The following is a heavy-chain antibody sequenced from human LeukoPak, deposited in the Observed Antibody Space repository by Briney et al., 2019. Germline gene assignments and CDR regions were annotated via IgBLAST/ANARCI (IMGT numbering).Heavy chain of an antibody. CDR3: ARLGGLRFLEWPQDGMDV. V-gene: IGHV4-39*01. D-gene: IGHD3-3*01. CDR2: IYYSGST. CDR1: GGSISSSSYY. J-gene: IGHJ6*01. Sequence: SETLSLTCTVSGGSISSSSYYWGWIRQPPGKRLQWIGSIYYSGSTYYNPSLKSRVTISVDTSKNQFSLKLSSVTAADTAVYYCARLGGLRFLEWPQDGMDVWGQGTTVTVSS.